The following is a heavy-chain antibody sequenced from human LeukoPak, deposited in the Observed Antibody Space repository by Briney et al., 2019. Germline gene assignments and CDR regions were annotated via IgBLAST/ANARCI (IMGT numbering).Heavy chain of an antibody. D-gene: IGHD5-12*01. CDR3: ARTLTGYSGYDYNY. J-gene: IGHJ4*02. CDR1: GGSFSGYY. CDR2: INHSGST. Sequence: PSETLSLTCAVYGGSFSGYYWSWIRQPPGKGLEWIGEINHSGSTNYNPSLKSRATISVDTSKNQFSLKLSSVTAADTAVYYCARTLTGYSGYDYNYWGQGTLVTVSS. V-gene: IGHV4-34*01.